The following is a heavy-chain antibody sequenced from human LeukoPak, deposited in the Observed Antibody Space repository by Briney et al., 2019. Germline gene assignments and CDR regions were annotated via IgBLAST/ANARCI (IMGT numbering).Heavy chain of an antibody. CDR2: ISGSGGST. J-gene: IGHJ4*02. CDR1: GFTFSSYA. Sequence: GGSLRLSCAASGFTFSSYAMSWIRQAPGKGLEWVSAISGSGGSTYYADSVKGRFTISRDNSKNTLYLQMNSLRAEDTAVYYCAKVYSGYDFYYFDYWGQGTLVTVSS. V-gene: IGHV3-23*01. D-gene: IGHD5-12*01. CDR3: AKVYSGYDFYYFDY.